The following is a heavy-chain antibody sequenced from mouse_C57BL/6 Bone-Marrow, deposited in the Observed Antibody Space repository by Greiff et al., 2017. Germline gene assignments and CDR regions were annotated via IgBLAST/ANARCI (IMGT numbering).Heavy chain of an antibody. CDR2: ISSGSSTI. V-gene: IGHV5-17*01. Sequence: VQLKESGGGLVKPGGSLKLSCAASGFTFSDYGMHWVRQAPEKGLEWVAYISSGSSTIYYADTVKGRFTISRDNAKNTLFLQMTSLRSEDTAMYYCARLGATAPDYWGQGTTLTVSS. CDR1: GFTFSDYG. D-gene: IGHD1-2*01. CDR3: ARLGATAPDY. J-gene: IGHJ2*01.